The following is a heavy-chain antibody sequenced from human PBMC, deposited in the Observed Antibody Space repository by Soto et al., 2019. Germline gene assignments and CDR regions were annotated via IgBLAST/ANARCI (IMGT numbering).Heavy chain of an antibody. D-gene: IGHD1-26*01. CDR3: MRGGWGDSPIDY. V-gene: IGHV1-2*02. CDR1: GYTFSAYY. CDR2: INPSNEVT. J-gene: IGHJ4*02. Sequence: QVYLLQSGAEVKKVGASVTVSCKTSGYTFSAYYVHWARRAPGRGFQWLGWINPSNEVTTFSEFFQGRITMTRDTATNTVHMELNRLTSDDTAVYYWMRGGWGDSPIDYLGQGTQVTVSS.